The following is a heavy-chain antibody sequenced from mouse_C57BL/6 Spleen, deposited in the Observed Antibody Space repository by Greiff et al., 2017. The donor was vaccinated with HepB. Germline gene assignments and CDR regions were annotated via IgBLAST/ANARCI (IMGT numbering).Heavy chain of an antibody. CDR2: IYPGSGST. J-gene: IGHJ2*01. CDR3: ARSEAGQDYFDS. D-gene: IGHD3-2*02. Sequence: QVQLQQPGAELVKPGASVKMSCKASGYTFTSYWITWVKQRPGQGLEWIGDIYPGSGSTNYNEKFKSKATLTVDTSSSTAYMQLSSLTSEDSAVYYCARSEAGQDYFDSWGQGTTLTVSS. CDR1: GYTFTSYW. V-gene: IGHV1-55*01.